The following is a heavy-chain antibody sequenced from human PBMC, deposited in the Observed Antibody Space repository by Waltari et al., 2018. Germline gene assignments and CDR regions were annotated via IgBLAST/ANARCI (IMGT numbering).Heavy chain of an antibody. CDR3: AKDLGVVAATMGWFDP. D-gene: IGHD2-15*01. J-gene: IGHJ5*02. V-gene: IGHV3-23*01. CDR2: ISGSGGST. Sequence: EVQLLESGGGLVQPGGSLRLSCAASGFTFSSYAMSWVRQAPGKGLEWVSAISGSGGSTYYADSVKGRFTISRDNSKNTLYLQMNSLRAEDTAVYYCAKDLGVVAATMGWFDPWGQGTLVTVSS. CDR1: GFTFSSYA.